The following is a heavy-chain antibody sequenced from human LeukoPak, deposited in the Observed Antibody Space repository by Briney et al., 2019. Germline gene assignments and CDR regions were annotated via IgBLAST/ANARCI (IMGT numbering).Heavy chain of an antibody. CDR3: ARQGSLGTWFDP. D-gene: IGHD7-27*01. CDR2: INPNSGGT. V-gene: IGHV1-2*06. Sequence: ASVKVSCKPSGYIFTAYHLHWVRQAPGQGLEWMGRINPNSGGTDYAQNFQGRVTMTRDTSISTVYMELSSLKSNDTAVYYCARQGSLGTWFDPWGQGTLVTVSS. J-gene: IGHJ5*02. CDR1: GYIFTAYH.